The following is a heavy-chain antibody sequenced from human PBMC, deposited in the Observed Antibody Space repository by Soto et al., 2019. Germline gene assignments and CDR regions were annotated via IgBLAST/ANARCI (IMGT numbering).Heavy chain of an antibody. CDR2: IYYSGST. V-gene: IGHV4-39*01. Sequence: QLQLQESGPGLVKPSETLSLTCTVSGGSISSSSYYWGWIRQPPGKGLEWIGSIYYSGSTYYNPSLKSRVTISVDTSKNQFSLKLSSVTAADTAVYYCASTYSGSYHFFDYWGQGTLVTVSS. CDR3: ASTYSGSYHFFDY. J-gene: IGHJ4*02. CDR1: GGSISSSSYY. D-gene: IGHD1-26*01.